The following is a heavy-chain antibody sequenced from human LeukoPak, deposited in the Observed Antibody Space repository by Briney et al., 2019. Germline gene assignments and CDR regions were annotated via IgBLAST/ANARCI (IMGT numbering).Heavy chain of an antibody. CDR3: ARDSPGYSYGTTDAFDI. CDR1: GFTFSSYA. Sequence: PGGSLRLSCAASGFTFSSYAMHWVRQAPGKGLEWVAVISYDGSNKYYADSVKGRFTISRDNSKNTLYLQMNSLRAEDTAVYYCARDSPGYSYGTTDAFDIWGQGTMVTVSS. CDR2: ISYDGSNK. D-gene: IGHD5-18*01. V-gene: IGHV3-30*04. J-gene: IGHJ3*02.